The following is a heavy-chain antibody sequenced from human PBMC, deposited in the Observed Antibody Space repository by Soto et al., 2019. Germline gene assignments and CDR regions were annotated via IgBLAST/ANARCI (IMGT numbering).Heavy chain of an antibody. D-gene: IGHD2-2*01. J-gene: IGHJ6*02. Sequence: EVQLVESGGGLVKPGGSLRLSCAASGFTFSSYSMNWVRQAPGKGLEWVSSISSSSSYIYYADSVKCRFTISRDNAKNSLDLQMNSLRAEDTAVYYCARDQHTIDYGMDVWGQGTTVTVSS. CDR3: ARDQHTIDYGMDV. V-gene: IGHV3-21*01. CDR2: ISSSSSYI. CDR1: GFTFSSYS.